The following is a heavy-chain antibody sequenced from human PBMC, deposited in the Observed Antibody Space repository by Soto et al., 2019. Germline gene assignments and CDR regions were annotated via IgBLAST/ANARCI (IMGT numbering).Heavy chain of an antibody. D-gene: IGHD3-3*01. CDR3: ARGYYDFWSGYFPGYYYGMDV. CDR2: ISAYNGNT. J-gene: IGHJ6*02. Sequence: ASVKVSCKASGYTFTSYGISWVRQAPGQGLEWMGWISAYNGNTNYAQKLQGRVTMTTDTSTSTAYMELRSLRSDDTAVYYCARGYYDFWSGYFPGYYYGMDVWGQGTPVTVSS. V-gene: IGHV1-18*01. CDR1: GYTFTSYG.